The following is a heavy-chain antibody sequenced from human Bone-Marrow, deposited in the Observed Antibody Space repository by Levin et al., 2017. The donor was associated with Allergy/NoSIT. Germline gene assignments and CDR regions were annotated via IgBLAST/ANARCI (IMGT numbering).Heavy chain of an antibody. Sequence: SQTLSLTCAVYGGSFSGYYWSWIRQPPGKGLEWIGEINHSGSTNYNPSLKSRVTISVDTSKNQFSLKLSSVTAADTAVYYCARGFPYYDFWSGYYTSWFDPWGQGTLVTVSS. J-gene: IGHJ5*02. D-gene: IGHD3-3*01. V-gene: IGHV4-34*01. CDR2: INHSGST. CDR1: GGSFSGYY. CDR3: ARGFPYYDFWSGYYTSWFDP.